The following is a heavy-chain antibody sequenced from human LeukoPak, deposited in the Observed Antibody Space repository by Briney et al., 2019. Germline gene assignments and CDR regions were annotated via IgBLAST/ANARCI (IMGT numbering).Heavy chain of an antibody. D-gene: IGHD2-15*01. J-gene: IGHJ4*02. V-gene: IGHV3-11*04. CDR1: GFTFSDYY. Sequence: NPWGSLLLSCAASGFTFSDYYMSWIRQAPGKGLEGVSYISSSGSTIYDADSGKGRFTISSDNAKNSLYLQMNSLRAEDTAVYYCARDRYCSGGSCYWTRDFDYWGQGTLVTVSS. CDR3: ARDRYCSGGSCYWTRDFDY. CDR2: ISSSGSTI.